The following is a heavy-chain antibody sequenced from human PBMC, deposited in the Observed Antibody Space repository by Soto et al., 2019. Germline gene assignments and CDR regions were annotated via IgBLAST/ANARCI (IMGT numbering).Heavy chain of an antibody. CDR1: GFTFSSYA. V-gene: IGHV3-30-3*01. CDR3: ASNSMVRGVIYYYYGMDV. CDR2: ISYDGSNK. J-gene: IGHJ6*02. Sequence: QVQLVESGGGVVQPGRSLRLSCAASGFTFSSYAMHWVRQAPGKGLEWVVVISYDGSNKYYADSVKGRFTISRDNSKNTLYLQMNSLRAEDTAVYYCASNSMVRGVIYYYYGMDVWGQGTTVTVSS. D-gene: IGHD3-10*01.